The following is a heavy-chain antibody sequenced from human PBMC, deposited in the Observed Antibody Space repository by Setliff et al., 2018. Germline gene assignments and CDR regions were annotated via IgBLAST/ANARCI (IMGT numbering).Heavy chain of an antibody. CDR2: IYSGGTT. CDR1: GDSMNSGVYY. CDR3: ARTGTYRYFDY. J-gene: IGHJ4*02. V-gene: IGHV4-39*01. D-gene: IGHD1-1*01. Sequence: SETLSLTCKVSGDSMNSGVYYWAWIRQPPGKGLEWIGRIYSGGTTYYNASLASRLTISVDTAKNQFSLKLTSVTAADTAVYYCARTGTYRYFDYWGQGTRVTVSS.